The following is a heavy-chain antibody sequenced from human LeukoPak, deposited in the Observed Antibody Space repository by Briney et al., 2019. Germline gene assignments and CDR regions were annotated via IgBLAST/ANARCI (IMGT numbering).Heavy chain of an antibody. D-gene: IGHD2-15*01. V-gene: IGHV4-34*01. CDR2: INHSGST. J-gene: IGHJ5*02. CDR3: ARAKRRYCSGGSRPPDNWFDP. Sequence: PSETLSLTCAVYGGSFSGYYWSWIRQPPGKGLEWIGEINHSGSTNYNPSLKSRVTISVDTSKNQFSLKLSSVTAADTAVYYCARAKRRYCSGGSRPPDNWFDPWGQGTLVTVSS. CDR1: GGSFSGYY.